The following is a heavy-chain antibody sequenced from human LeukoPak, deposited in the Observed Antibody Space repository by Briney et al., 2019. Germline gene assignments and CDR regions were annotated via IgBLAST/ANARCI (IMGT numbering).Heavy chain of an antibody. Sequence: PSETLSLTCTVSGGSISSGSYYWRWIRQPAGKGLEWIGRIYTSGSTNYNPSLKSRVTISVDTSKNQFSLKLSSVTAADTAVYYCAHTATLYYYYYMDVWGKGTTVTVSS. CDR3: AHTATLYYYYYMDV. CDR1: GGSISSGSYY. V-gene: IGHV4-61*02. D-gene: IGHD5-18*01. J-gene: IGHJ6*03. CDR2: IYTSGST.